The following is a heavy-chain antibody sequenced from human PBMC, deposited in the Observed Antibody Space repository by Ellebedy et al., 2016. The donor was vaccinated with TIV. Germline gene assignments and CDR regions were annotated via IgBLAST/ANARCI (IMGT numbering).Heavy chain of an antibody. J-gene: IGHJ5*02. CDR1: GGSISTSDYY. CDR3: ARDPAPPRGRFDT. Sequence: MPSETLSLTCTVSGGSISTSDYYWNWIRQPPGKGLEWIGSIYYSGSAYYNPSLKSRVTVSVDTSKNQFSLNLSSVTAADTAVYYCARDPAPPRGRFDTWGQGTLVTVSS. V-gene: IGHV4-39*07. CDR2: IYYSGSA.